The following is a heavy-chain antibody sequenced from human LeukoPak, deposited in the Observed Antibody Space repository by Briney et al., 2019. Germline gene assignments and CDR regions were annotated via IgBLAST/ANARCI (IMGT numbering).Heavy chain of an antibody. CDR3: ARAGGPGWFDP. V-gene: IGHV4-59*01. Sequence: PSETLSLTCTVSGGSISSYYWSWIRQPPGKGLEWNGYIYYSGSTNYNPSLKSRVTISVDTSKNQFSLKLSSVTAADTAVYYCARAGGPGWFDPWGQGTLVTVSS. CDR2: IYYSGST. CDR1: GGSISSYY. J-gene: IGHJ5*02. D-gene: IGHD6-25*01.